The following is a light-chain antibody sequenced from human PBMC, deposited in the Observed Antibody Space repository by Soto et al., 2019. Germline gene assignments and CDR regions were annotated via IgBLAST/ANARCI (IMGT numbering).Light chain of an antibody. CDR1: QSLLHSNGNNY. Sequence: DIVMTQSPLSLPVTPGEPASISCRSSQSLLHSNGNNYLEWYLQKPGQSPQLLIYLGSSRASGVPDRFTGSGSCTDFTLKIRRVEAEDVGVYYCMQTLQTPRTFGQGTKVEIK. J-gene: IGKJ1*01. CDR2: LGS. CDR3: MQTLQTPRT. V-gene: IGKV2-28*01.